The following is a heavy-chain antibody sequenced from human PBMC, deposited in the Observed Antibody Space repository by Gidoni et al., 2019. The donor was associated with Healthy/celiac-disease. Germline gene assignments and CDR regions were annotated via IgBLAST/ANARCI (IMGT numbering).Heavy chain of an antibody. J-gene: IGHJ5*02. CDR2: IYWDDDK. D-gene: IGHD2-2*01. CDR3: AHRGLVVPAAKVPPRSGWFDP. V-gene: IGHV2-5*02. CDR1: GFSLSTSGVG. Sequence: QITLKESGPTLVKPTQTLTLTCTFSGFSLSTSGVGVGWIRQPPGKALEWLALIYWDDDKRYSPSLKSRLTITKDTSKNQVVLTMTNMDPVDTATYYCAHRGLVVPAAKVPPRSGWFDPWGQGTLVTVSS.